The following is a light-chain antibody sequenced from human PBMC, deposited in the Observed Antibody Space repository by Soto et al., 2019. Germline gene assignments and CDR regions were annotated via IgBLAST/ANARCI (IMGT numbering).Light chain of an antibody. CDR1: QSVSSGH. V-gene: IGKV3-20*01. CDR3: QQYGSSPLT. J-gene: IGKJ4*01. CDR2: GAS. Sequence: EIVMTQSPGTLSLSPGERASLSCRASQSVSSGHLAWYQQKPGQAPRLLIYGASSRATGIPDRFSGSGPGTDFTLTISRLEPEDFAVYYCQQYGSSPLTFGGGTKVDIK.